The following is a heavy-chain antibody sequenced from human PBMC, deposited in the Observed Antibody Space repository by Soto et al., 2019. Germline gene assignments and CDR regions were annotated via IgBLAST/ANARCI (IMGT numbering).Heavy chain of an antibody. CDR1: GYTFSSNG. J-gene: IGHJ4*02. CDR3: ARLNGYSSGWYDY. CDR2: ISTCTGNA. Sequence: QGQLVQSGAEVKKPGASVKVSCKASGYTFSSNGVSWVRQAHGKGLGWMGWISTCTGNAHYAQKVQGRVTMTTDTSTNTAYMELGSLNSDDTAVYYCARLNGYSSGWYDYWGQGTLVTVAS. V-gene: IGHV1-18*04. D-gene: IGHD6-19*01.